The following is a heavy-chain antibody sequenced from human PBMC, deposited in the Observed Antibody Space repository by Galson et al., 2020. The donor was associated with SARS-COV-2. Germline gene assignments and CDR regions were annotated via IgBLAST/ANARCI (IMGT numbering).Heavy chain of an antibody. CDR1: GGTFSSYA. V-gene: IGHV1-69*06. J-gene: IGHJ5*02. Sequence: SVKVSCKASGGTFSSYAISWVRQAPGQGLEWMGGIIPIFGTANYAQKFQGRVTITADKSTSTAYMELSSLRSEDTAVYYCARDSSYSSSWYGWFDPWGQGTLVTVSS. CDR3: ARDSSYSSSWYGWFDP. D-gene: IGHD6-13*01. CDR2: IIPIFGTA.